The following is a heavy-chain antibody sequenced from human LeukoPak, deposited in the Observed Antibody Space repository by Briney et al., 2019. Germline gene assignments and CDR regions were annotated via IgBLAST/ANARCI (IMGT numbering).Heavy chain of an antibody. J-gene: IGHJ4*02. CDR1: GYSFTRNG. V-gene: IGHV1-18*01. Sequence: ASVKVSCKPSGYSFTRNGISWVRQAPGQGLEWMAWISANSGITNYAQNFQDRVTLTTDTSTSTAYMELRSLRSDDTAVYYCARDVNYAFDYWGQGTLVTVSS. CDR3: ARDVNYAFDY. CDR2: ISANSGIT. D-gene: IGHD3-16*01.